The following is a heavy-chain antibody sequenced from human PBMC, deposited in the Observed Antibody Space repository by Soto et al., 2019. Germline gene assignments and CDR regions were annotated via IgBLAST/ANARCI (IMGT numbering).Heavy chain of an antibody. J-gene: IGHJ6*02. Sequence: QVQLVESGGGVVQPGRSLRLSCAASGFTFSSYGMHWVRQAPGKGLEWVAVISYDGSNKYYADSVKGRFTISRDNSKNTLYLQMNSLRAEDTAVYYCARNSGWGMGVYYDMDVWGQGTTVTVSS. CDR2: ISYDGSNK. CDR1: GFTFSSYG. D-gene: IGHD6-19*01. V-gene: IGHV3-30*03. CDR3: ARNSGWGMGVYYDMDV.